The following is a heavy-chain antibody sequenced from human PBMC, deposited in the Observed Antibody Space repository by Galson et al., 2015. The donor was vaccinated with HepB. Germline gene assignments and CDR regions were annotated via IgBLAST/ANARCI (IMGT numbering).Heavy chain of an antibody. D-gene: IGHD4-17*01. J-gene: IGHJ3*02. CDR3: TRHFDYGDYVGDAFDI. CDR1: GFTFSGSA. Sequence: SLRLSCAASGFTFSGSAMHWVRQASGKGLEWVGRIRSKANSYATAYAASVKGRFTISRDDSKNTAYLQMNSLKTEDTAVYYCTRHFDYGDYVGDAFDIWGQGTMVTVSS. CDR2: IRSKANSYAT. V-gene: IGHV3-73*01.